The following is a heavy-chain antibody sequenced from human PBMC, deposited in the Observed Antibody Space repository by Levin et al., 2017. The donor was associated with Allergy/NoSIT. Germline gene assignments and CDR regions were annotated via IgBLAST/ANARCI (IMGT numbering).Heavy chain of an antibody. Sequence: GESLKISCAASGFTFINAWMTWVRQAPGKGLEWVGRIKSKTDGGTTDYAAPVKGRFTISRDDSENTLYLQTNSLKTEDTAVYYCATQCSGGSCYQYWGQGTLVTVSS. V-gene: IGHV3-15*01. J-gene: IGHJ4*02. CDR3: ATQCSGGSCYQY. D-gene: IGHD2-15*01. CDR1: GFTFINAW. CDR2: IKSKTDGGTT.